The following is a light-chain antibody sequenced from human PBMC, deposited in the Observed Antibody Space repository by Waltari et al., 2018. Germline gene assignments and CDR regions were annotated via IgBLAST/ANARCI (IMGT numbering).Light chain of an antibody. Sequence: QSVLTQPPSASGTPGQRVTIPCSGSRSNIGSNYVYWYHQLPGTAPKLLIYRNNQRPSGVPDRFSGSKSGTSASLAISGLRSEDEADYYCAAWDDSLSGVVFGGGTKLTVL. J-gene: IGLJ2*01. CDR2: RNN. CDR3: AAWDDSLSGVV. CDR1: RSNIGSNY. V-gene: IGLV1-47*01.